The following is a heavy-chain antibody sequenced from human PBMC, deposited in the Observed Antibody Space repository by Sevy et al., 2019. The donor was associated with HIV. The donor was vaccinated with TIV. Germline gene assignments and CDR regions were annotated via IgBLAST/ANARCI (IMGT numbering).Heavy chain of an antibody. J-gene: IGHJ4*02. CDR2: IDFTGNT. CDR1: GGSISSYF. CDR3: ARDSTTRPRVLDY. Sequence: SETLSLTCSVSGGSISSYFWTWVRQSPGKGLEWIGNIDFTGNTDYSPSLKSRVTLSLDTSNSQFSLTLKSVTAAETAIYFCARDSTTRPRVLDYWGQGTLVTVSS. D-gene: IGHD1-1*01. V-gene: IGHV4-59*01.